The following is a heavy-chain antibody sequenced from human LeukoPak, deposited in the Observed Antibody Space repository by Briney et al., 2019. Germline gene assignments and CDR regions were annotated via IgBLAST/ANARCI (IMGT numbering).Heavy chain of an antibody. J-gene: IGHJ6*03. CDR3: ARHGCSSTSCYRRFGYYYYYMDV. CDR2: INHSGGT. V-gene: IGHV4-34*01. D-gene: IGHD2-2*02. Sequence: SETLSLTCAVYGGSFSGYYWSWIRQPPGKGLEWIGEINHSGGTNYNPSLKSRVTISVDTSKNQFSLKLSSVTAADTAVYYCARHGCSSTSCYRRFGYYYYYMDVWGKGTTVTVSS. CDR1: GGSFSGYY.